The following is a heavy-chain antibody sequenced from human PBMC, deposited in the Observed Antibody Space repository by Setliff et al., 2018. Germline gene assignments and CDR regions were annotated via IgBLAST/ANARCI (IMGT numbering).Heavy chain of an antibody. D-gene: IGHD5-12*01. Sequence: PSETLSLTCTVSGGSISSSSYYWGWIRQPPGKGLEWIGSIYYSGSTYYNPSLKSRVTISVDTSKNQFSLKLSSVTAADTAVYYCARGRVEMATITPFDDWGQGTLVTVSS. V-gene: IGHV4-39*07. CDR1: GGSISSSSYY. J-gene: IGHJ4*02. CDR3: ARGRVEMATITPFDD. CDR2: IYYSGST.